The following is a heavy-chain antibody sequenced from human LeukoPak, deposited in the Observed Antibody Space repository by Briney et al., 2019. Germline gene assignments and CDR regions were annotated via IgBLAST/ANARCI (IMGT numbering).Heavy chain of an antibody. V-gene: IGHV1-8*03. CDR3: ARVDRQQLVQGNWFDP. CDR1: GYTFTSYD. J-gene: IGHJ5*02. Sequence: ASVKVSCKASGYTFTSYDINWVRQATGQGLEWMGWMNPNSGNTGYAQKFQGRVTITRNTSISTAYMELSSLRSEDTAVYYCARVDRQQLVQGNWFDPWGQGTLVTVSS. CDR2: MNPNSGNT. D-gene: IGHD6-13*01.